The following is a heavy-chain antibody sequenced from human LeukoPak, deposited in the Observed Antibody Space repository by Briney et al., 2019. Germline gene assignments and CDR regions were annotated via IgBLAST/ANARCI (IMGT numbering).Heavy chain of an antibody. CDR3: ARQSYYGSGSPLDY. D-gene: IGHD3-10*01. Sequence: GSLRHSCAASGFTFSDYAMNWVRQPPGKGLEWIGRIYYSGSTHYNPSLKSRVTIFVDTSNNQFSLKLSSVTAADTAVYYCARQSYYGSGSPLDYWGQGILVTVSS. CDR1: GFTFSDYA. V-gene: IGHV4-34*01. CDR2: IYYSGST. J-gene: IGHJ4*02.